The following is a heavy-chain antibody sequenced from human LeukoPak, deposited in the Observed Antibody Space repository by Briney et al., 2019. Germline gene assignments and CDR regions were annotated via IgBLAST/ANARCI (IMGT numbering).Heavy chain of an antibody. Sequence: PGGSLRLSCAASGFTFTNNFMSWVRQVPGKGLEWVANIKQDGSEKTCADSVKGRFTISRDNAKNSLYLQMNSLRAEDTAVYYCARDRNTDFWSGYYTNYCDYWGQGTLVTVSS. CDR3: ARDRNTDFWSGYYTNYCDY. CDR1: GFTFTNNF. J-gene: IGHJ4*02. V-gene: IGHV3-7*01. CDR2: IKQDGSEK. D-gene: IGHD3-3*01.